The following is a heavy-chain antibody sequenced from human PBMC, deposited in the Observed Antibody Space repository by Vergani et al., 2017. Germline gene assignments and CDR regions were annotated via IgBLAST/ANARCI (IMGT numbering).Heavy chain of an antibody. CDR2: ISWNSGSI. D-gene: IGHD4-17*01. Sequence: VQLVESGGGLVQPGRSLRLSCAASGFTFDAYAMHWVRQAPGKGLEWVSGISWNSGSIGYADSVKGRFTISRDNAKNSLYLQMNSLRAEDTALYYCAKDRGDYDAFDIWGQGTMVTVSS. CDR1: GFTFDAYA. CDR3: AKDRGDYDAFDI. J-gene: IGHJ3*02. V-gene: IGHV3-9*01.